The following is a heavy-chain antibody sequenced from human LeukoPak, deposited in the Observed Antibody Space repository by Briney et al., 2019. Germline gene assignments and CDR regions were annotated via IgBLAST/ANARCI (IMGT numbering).Heavy chain of an antibody. CDR1: GGSISSHY. D-gene: IGHD3-3*01. CDR3: ARDNFAPLYDFWSGYYFVRWFDP. J-gene: IGHJ5*02. Sequence: SETLSLTCTVSGGSISSHYWSWIRQPPGKGLEWIGYIYYSGSTNYNPSLKSRVTISVDTSKNQFSLKLSSVTAADTAVYYCARDNFAPLYDFWSGYYFVRWFDPWGQGTLVTVSS. V-gene: IGHV4-59*11. CDR2: IYYSGST.